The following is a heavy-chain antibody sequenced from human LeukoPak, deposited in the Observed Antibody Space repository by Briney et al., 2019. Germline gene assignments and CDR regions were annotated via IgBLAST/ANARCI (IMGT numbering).Heavy chain of an antibody. CDR2: IYSGGST. V-gene: IGHV3-53*04. J-gene: IGHJ6*02. Sequence: PGGSLRLSCAASGFTVSSNYMSRVRQAPGKGLEWVSVIYSGGSTYYADSVKGRFTISRHNSKNTLYLQMNSLRAEDTAVYYCARDFNLSGGYYGMDVWGQGTTVTVSS. CDR3: ARDFNLSGGYYGMDV. CDR1: GFTVSSNY. D-gene: IGHD6-25*01.